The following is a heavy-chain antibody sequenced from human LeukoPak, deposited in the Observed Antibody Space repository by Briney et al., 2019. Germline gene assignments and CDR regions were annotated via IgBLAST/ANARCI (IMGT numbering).Heavy chain of an antibody. V-gene: IGHV1-69*04. Sequence: GASVKVSCKASGGTFSSYAISWVRQAPGQGLEWMGRIIPILGIANYAQKFQGRVTITADKSTSTAYMELSSLRSEDTAVYYCASSGWSSGPYGMDVWGQGTTVTVSS. CDR2: IIPILGIA. J-gene: IGHJ6*02. CDR1: GGTFSSYA. D-gene: IGHD6-19*01. CDR3: ASSGWSSGPYGMDV.